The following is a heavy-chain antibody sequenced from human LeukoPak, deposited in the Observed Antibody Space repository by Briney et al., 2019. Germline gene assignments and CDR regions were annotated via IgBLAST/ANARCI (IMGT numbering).Heavy chain of an antibody. J-gene: IGHJ4*02. CDR3: ARHLGYSGYDSPTLGYDY. V-gene: IGHV5-51*01. CDR2: IYPGDSDT. Sequence: GESLKISCKGSGYNFTSYWIGWVRQMPGKGLEWMGIIYPGDSDTRYSPSFQGQVTISADKSISTAYLQWSSLKASDTAMYYCARHLGYSGYDSPTLGYDYWGQGTLVTVSS. D-gene: IGHD5-12*01. CDR1: GYNFTSYW.